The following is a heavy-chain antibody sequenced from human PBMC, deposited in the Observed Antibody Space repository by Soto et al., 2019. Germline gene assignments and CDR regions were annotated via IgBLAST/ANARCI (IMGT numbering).Heavy chain of an antibody. J-gene: IGHJ6*02. CDR2: ISGSGGST. D-gene: IGHD3-3*01. CDR1: GFTFSSYA. CDR3: ASYYDFWSGYQGTNDYYYGMDV. V-gene: IGHV3-23*01. Sequence: GSLRLSCAASGFTFSSYAMSWVRQAPGKGLEWVSAISGSGGSTYYADSVKGRFTISRDNSKNTLFLQMNSLRAEDTAVYYFASYYDFWSGYQGTNDYYYGMDVWGQGTTVTVSS.